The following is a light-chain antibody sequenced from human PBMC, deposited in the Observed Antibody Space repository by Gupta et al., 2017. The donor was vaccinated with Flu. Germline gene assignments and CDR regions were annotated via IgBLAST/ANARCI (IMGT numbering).Light chain of an antibody. Sequence: TQSQGSLSLSPGEGATLSCRASQTVAGSFLAWYQQQPGQAPRHLIYGASTRAPGIPDRFSGSGSGTDLTLTITRLEPEDFAVYYCQLYGSSPSYTFSQGTKLEI. J-gene: IGKJ2*01. CDR1: QTVAGSF. CDR3: QLYGSSPSYT. CDR2: GAS. V-gene: IGKV3-20*01.